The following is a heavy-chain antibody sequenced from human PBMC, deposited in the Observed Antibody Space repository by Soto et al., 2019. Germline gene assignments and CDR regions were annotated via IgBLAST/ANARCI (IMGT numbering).Heavy chain of an antibody. CDR1: GFTFSNAW. J-gene: IGHJ3*02. CDR3: TTDYYGGNLGDAFDI. V-gene: IGHV3-15*07. CDR2: IKSKTDGGTT. D-gene: IGHD4-17*01. Sequence: GSLRLSCAASGFTFSNAWMNWVRQAPGKGLEWVGRIKSKTDGGTTDYAAPVKGRFTISRDDSKNTLYLQMNSLKTEDTAVYYCTTDYYGGNLGDAFDIWGRGTMVTVSS.